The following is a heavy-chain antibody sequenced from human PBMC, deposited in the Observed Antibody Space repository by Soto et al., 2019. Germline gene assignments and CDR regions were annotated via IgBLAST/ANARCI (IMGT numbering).Heavy chain of an antibody. CDR3: ARRSSSAMYYFDY. J-gene: IGHJ4*02. D-gene: IGHD6-6*01. Sequence: VKVSCKASGGTFSSYAISWLRQAPGQGLEWMGGIIPIFGTANYAQKFQGRVTITADESTSTAYMELSSLRSEDTAVYYCARRSSSAMYYFDYWGQGTLVTVSS. CDR2: IIPIFGTA. CDR1: GGTFSSYA. V-gene: IGHV1-69*01.